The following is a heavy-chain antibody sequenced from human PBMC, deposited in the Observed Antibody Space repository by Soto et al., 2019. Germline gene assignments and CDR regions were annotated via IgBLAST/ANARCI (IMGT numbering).Heavy chain of an antibody. CDR2: IYSGGSP. Sequence: PGGSLKLSCAACGFSVSSYYLSWARQAPGKGLERVSVIYSGGSPYYADSVKGRFPISRDNSTNTLYLQMNSLRAEDTAVYYCARDPTYYYDSSGYNPSDLGYYYGMDVWGQGTTVTVSS. J-gene: IGHJ6*02. V-gene: IGHV3-53*01. CDR3: ARDPTYYYDSSGYNPSDLGYYYGMDV. CDR1: GFSVSSYY. D-gene: IGHD3-22*01.